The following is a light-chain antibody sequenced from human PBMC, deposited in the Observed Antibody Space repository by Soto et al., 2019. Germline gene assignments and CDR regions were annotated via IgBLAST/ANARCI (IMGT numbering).Light chain of an antibody. CDR1: QGISSY. Sequence: IQLTQSPSSLSASVGDRVTITCRASQGISSYLAWYQQKPGKAPKLLIYVASTLHTGVPSRFSGSGSGAHFTLTIRSLQPEDFGTYYCQQLNSYPYTLGQGTTLEIK. V-gene: IGKV1-9*01. J-gene: IGKJ2*01. CDR3: QQLNSYPYT. CDR2: VAS.